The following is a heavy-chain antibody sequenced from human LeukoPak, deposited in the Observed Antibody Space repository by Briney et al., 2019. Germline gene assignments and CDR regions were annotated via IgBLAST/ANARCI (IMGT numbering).Heavy chain of an antibody. CDR1: GFTFDDYA. CDR3: ARAYCYDSSGPDY. Sequence: GGSLRLSCAASGFTFDDYAMHWVRQAPGKGLEWVSGISWNSGSIGYADSVKGRFTISRDNAKNSLYLQMNSLRAEDTALYYCARAYCYDSSGPDYWGQGTLVTVSS. V-gene: IGHV3-9*01. D-gene: IGHD3-22*01. J-gene: IGHJ4*02. CDR2: ISWNSGSI.